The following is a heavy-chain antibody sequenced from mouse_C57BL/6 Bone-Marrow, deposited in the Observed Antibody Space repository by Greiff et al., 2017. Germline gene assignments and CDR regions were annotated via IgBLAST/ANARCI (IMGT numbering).Heavy chain of an antibody. CDR1: EYEFTSHD. V-gene: IGHV5-2*01. CDR2: INSDGGST. D-gene: IGHD1-1*01. J-gene: IGHJ3*01. Sequence: EVQRVESGGGLVQPGESLKLSCESNEYEFTSHDMSWVRTTPEKRLELVAAINSDGGSTYYPDTMERRFIISRDNTKKTLYLQMSSLRSEDTAVYYCARRGGSSLFAYWGQGTLVTVSA. CDR3: ARRGGSSLFAY.